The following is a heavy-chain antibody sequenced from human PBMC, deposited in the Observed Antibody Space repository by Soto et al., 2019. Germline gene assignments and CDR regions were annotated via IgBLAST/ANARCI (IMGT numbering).Heavy chain of an antibody. CDR2: INHSGST. CDR1: GGSFSGYY. J-gene: IGHJ4*02. V-gene: IGHV4-34*01. CDR3: ARGRSWLRFPLGFDY. Sequence: SETLSLTCAVYGGSFSGYYWSWIRQPPGKGLEWIGEINHSGSTNYNPSLKSRVTISVDTSKNQFSLKLSSVTAADTAVYYCARGRSWLRFPLGFDYWGQGTLVTVSS. D-gene: IGHD5-12*01.